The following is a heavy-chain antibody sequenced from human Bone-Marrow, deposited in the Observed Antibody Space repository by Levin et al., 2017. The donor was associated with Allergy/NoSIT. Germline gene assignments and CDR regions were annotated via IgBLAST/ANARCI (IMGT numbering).Heavy chain of an antibody. D-gene: IGHD3-16*01. CDR1: GFTFSGSA. J-gene: IGHJ6*02. CDR3: TRHPVYADLGYYGMDV. Sequence: GGSLRLSCAASGFTFSGSAMHWVRQASGKGLEWVGRIRSKANSYATAYAASVKGRFTISRDDSKNTAYLQMNSLKTEDTAVYYCTRHPVYADLGYYGMDVWGQGTTVTVSS. CDR2: IRSKANSYAT. V-gene: IGHV3-73*01.